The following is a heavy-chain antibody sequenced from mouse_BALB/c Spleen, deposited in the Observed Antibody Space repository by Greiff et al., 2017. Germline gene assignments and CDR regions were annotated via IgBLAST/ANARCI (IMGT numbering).Heavy chain of an antibody. J-gene: IGHJ1*01. V-gene: IGHV1-80*01. CDR3: ARGKLGRRYFDV. CDR2: IYPGDGDT. Sequence: QVQLQQSGAELVRPGSSVKISCKASGYAFSSYWMNWVKQRPGQGLEWIGQIYPGDGDTNYNGKFKGKATLTADKSSSTAYMQLSSLTSEDSAVYFCARGKLGRRYFDVWGAGTTVTVSS. D-gene: IGHD4-1*01. CDR1: GYAFSSYW.